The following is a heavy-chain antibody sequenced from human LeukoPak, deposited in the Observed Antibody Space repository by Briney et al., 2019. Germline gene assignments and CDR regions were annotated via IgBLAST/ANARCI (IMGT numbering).Heavy chain of an antibody. J-gene: IGHJ5*02. D-gene: IGHD3-10*01. CDR2: IFFSGST. CDR1: GGSIGSRSYY. CDR3: ARSRQASGLFSS. Sequence: SETLSLTCNVSGGSIGSRSYYWGWIRQPPGKGLEWIGSIFFSGSTNYSPSLKSRFTISVDRPKNQFFLNVTSLTAADTAVYYCARSRQASGLFSSWGQGTLVVVSS. V-gene: IGHV4-39*07.